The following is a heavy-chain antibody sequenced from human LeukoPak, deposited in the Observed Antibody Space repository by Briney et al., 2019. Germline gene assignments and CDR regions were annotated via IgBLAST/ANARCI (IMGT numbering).Heavy chain of an antibody. CDR3: ARIGDRNYYYYYYMDV. Sequence: PSETLSLTCAVYGGSFSGYYWSWIRQPPGKGLEWIGEINHSGSTNYNPSLKSRVTISVDTSKNQFSLKLSSVTAADTAVYYCARIGDRNYYYYYYMDVWGKGTTVTISS. CDR2: INHSGST. D-gene: IGHD3-10*01. J-gene: IGHJ6*03. V-gene: IGHV4-34*01. CDR1: GGSFSGYY.